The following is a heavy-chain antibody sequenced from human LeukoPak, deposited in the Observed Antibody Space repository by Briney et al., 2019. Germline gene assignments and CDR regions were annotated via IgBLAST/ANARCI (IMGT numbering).Heavy chain of an antibody. Sequence: GESLKISCKGSEDSFTNYWIGWVRQMPGKGLECMGIIYPGDSDTRYSPSFQGQVTISPDKSSSTAYLQWSSLKASDTAMYFCWRPGRRMVRGILSAFDIWGQGTMVTVSS. D-gene: IGHD3-10*01. CDR2: IYPGDSDT. J-gene: IGHJ3*02. CDR1: EDSFTNYW. V-gene: IGHV5-51*01. CDR3: WRPGRRMVRGILSAFDI.